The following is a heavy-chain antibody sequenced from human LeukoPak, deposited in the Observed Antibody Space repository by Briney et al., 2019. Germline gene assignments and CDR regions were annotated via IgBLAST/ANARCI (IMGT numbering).Heavy chain of an antibody. J-gene: IGHJ4*02. CDR2: THSDGTT. V-gene: IGHV3-66*01. D-gene: IGHD3-10*01. CDR3: ARPSSLDGSGRYYIDY. Sequence: PGGSLRLSCEVSGFTVSNNYLNWVRQATGEGLEWVSVTHSDGTTHYADSVKGRFTISRDNSKNTLYLQMSSLRDEDTAVYYCARPSSLDGSGRYYIDYWGQGTLVTVSS. CDR1: GFTVSNNY.